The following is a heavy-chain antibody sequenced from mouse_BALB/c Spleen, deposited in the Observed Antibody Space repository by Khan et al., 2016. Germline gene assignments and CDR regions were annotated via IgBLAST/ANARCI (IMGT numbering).Heavy chain of an antibody. CDR3: STRGPTEAWFAY. V-gene: IGHV1-20*02. J-gene: IGHJ3*01. CDR1: GYSFTGYF. CDR2: INPYNGDT. Sequence: VQLQQSGPELVKPGASVKISCKASGYSFTGYFMNWVLQSHGKSLEWIGRINPYNGDTFYNQKFKGKATLSVDKSSSTAHMDLRSLASEDSAVYYCSTRGPTEAWFAYWGQGTLVTVSA. D-gene: IGHD6-1*01.